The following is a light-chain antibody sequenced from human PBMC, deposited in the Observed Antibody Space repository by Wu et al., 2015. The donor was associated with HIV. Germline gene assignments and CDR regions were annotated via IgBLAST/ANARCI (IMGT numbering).Light chain of an antibody. CDR1: QDIYNY. CDR2: DAS. V-gene: IGKV1-33*01. J-gene: IGKJ4*01. Sequence: DTQMTQSPSSLSASVGDRVTITCQASQDIYNYLSWYQQKPGKAPQLLIYDASNLETGVPSRFSGSGSGTHFTFTISSLQPEDIATYYCQQYDNLPITFGGGTKVEL. CDR3: QQYDNLPIT.